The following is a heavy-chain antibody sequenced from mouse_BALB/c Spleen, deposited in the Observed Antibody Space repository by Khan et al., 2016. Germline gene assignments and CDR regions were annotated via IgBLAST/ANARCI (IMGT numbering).Heavy chain of an antibody. CDR3: ARQYYFDY. CDR1: GYSITSDYA. J-gene: IGHJ2*01. Sequence: EVQLQESGPGLVKPSQSLSLTCTVTGYSITSDYAWNWIRQFPGNKLEWMGYISYSGSTSYNPSLKSRISITRDTSKNQFFLQLNSVTTEDTATYCCARQYYFDYWGQGTTLTVSS. CDR2: ISYSGST. V-gene: IGHV3-2*02.